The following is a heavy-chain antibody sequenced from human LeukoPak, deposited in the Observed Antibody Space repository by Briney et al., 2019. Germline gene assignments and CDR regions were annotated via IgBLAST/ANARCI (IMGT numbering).Heavy chain of an antibody. Sequence: GRSLRLSCAASGFTFDDYAMHWVRQAPGKGLEWVSGISWNSGSIGYADSVKGRFTISRDNAKNSLYLQMNSLRAEDTALYYCAKARSSTKRLNYYYYGMDVWGQGTTVTVSS. V-gene: IGHV3-9*01. CDR3: AKARSSTKRLNYYYYGMDV. CDR2: ISWNSGSI. D-gene: IGHD2-2*01. J-gene: IGHJ6*02. CDR1: GFTFDDYA.